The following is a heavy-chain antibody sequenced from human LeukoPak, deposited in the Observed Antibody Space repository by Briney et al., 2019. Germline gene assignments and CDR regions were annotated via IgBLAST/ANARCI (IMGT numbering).Heavy chain of an antibody. Sequence: GGSLRLSCAASGFTFSSYGMHWVRQPPGKGLEWVSSISSSSSYIYYADSVKGRFTISRDNAKNSLYLQMNSLRAEDTAVYYCAREVDYCSGGSCPTPTNYYYYYYMDVWGKGTTVTVSS. J-gene: IGHJ6*03. CDR2: ISSSSSYI. V-gene: IGHV3-21*01. CDR3: AREVDYCSGGSCPTPTNYYYYYYMDV. D-gene: IGHD2-15*01. CDR1: GFTFSSYG.